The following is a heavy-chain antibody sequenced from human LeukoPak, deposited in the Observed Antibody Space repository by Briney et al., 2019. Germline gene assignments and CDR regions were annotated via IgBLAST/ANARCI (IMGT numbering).Heavy chain of an antibody. D-gene: IGHD3-10*01. Sequence: SETLSLTCAVYGGSFSGYYWSWIRQPPGKGLEWIGEINHSGSTNYNPSLKSRVTISVDTSKNQFSLKLSSVTAADTAVYYCAGSQIVYYYYMDVWGKGTTVTISS. CDR2: INHSGST. V-gene: IGHV4-34*01. J-gene: IGHJ6*03. CDR3: AGSQIVYYYYMDV. CDR1: GGSFSGYY.